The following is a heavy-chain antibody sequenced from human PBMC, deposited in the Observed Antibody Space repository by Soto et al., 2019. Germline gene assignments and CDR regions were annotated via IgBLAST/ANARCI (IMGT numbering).Heavy chain of an antibody. CDR3: AKVAGGLGYFDL. Sequence: EVHLLESGGGLVQPGGSLRLSCAASELSSSNHAMTWVRQAPGKGLEWVSGISGSDGGAYYADSVKGRFTISRDNSRSTLYLQLNGLTADDTAVHYCAKVAGGLGYFDLWGRGTLVTVSS. D-gene: IGHD3-16*01. V-gene: IGHV3-23*01. CDR1: ELSSSNHA. CDR2: ISGSDGGA. J-gene: IGHJ2*01.